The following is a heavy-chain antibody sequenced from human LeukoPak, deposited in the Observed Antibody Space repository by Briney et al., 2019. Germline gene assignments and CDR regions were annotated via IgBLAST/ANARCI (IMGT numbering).Heavy chain of an antibody. V-gene: IGHV4-61*01. Sequence: SETLSLTCTVSGGSVSSGSYYWSWIRQPPGKGLEWIGYIYYSGSTNYNPSLKSRVTISVDTSKNQFSLKLSSVTAADTAVYYCARESYYGSGSEGYFAYWGQGTTVTVSS. CDR3: ARESYYGSGSEGYFAY. CDR2: IYYSGST. J-gene: IGHJ4*03. CDR1: GGSVSSGSYY. D-gene: IGHD3-10*01.